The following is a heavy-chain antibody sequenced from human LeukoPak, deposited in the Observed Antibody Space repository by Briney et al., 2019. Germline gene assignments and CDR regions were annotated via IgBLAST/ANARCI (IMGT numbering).Heavy chain of an antibody. V-gene: IGHV3-23*01. CDR1: GFTFSSYG. Sequence: PGGSLGLSCAASGFTFSSYGMSWVRQAPGKGLEWVSAISGSGGSTYYADSVKGRFTISRDNSKNTLYLQMNSLRAEDTAIYYCAKRGYSGYDPPGYFDYWGQGTLVTVSS. CDR3: AKRGYSGYDPPGYFDY. D-gene: IGHD5-12*01. CDR2: ISGSGGST. J-gene: IGHJ4*02.